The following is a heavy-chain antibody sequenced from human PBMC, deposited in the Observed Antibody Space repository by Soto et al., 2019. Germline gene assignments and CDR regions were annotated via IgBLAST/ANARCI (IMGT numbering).Heavy chain of an antibody. V-gene: IGHV5-51*01. D-gene: IGHD3-22*01. CDR3: ARPGFYYDSSGSSYYYYGMDV. J-gene: IGHJ6*02. CDR2: IYPGDSDI. Sequence: GESLKISCQGSGYSVTNYWIGWVRQMPGKGLEWMGIIYPGDSDIRYSPSFQGQVTISADKSISTAYLQWSSLKASDTAMYYCARPGFYYDSSGSSYYYYGMDVWGQGTTVTVSS. CDR1: GYSVTNYW.